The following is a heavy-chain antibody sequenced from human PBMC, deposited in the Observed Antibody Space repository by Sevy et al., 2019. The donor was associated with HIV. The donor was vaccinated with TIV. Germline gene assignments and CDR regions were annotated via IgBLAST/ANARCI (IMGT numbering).Heavy chain of an antibody. Sequence: GGSLRLSCAASGFTFSNYGVHWVRQAPGKGLEWVAVILYDGSNKYYADSVKGRFTISRDNSKNTLYLQMNSLRAEDTAGYYCARPRGGDDAFDIWGQGTMVTVSS. CDR3: ARPRGGDDAFDI. J-gene: IGHJ3*02. D-gene: IGHD3-16*01. CDR1: GFTFSNYG. V-gene: IGHV3-33*01. CDR2: ILYDGSNK.